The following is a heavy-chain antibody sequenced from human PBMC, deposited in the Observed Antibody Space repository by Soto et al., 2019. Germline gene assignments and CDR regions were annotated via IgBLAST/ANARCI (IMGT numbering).Heavy chain of an antibody. CDR2: IVVGSGNT. CDR1: GFTFTSSA. J-gene: IGHJ6*02. CDR3: AAAQIAAPYYYGMDV. V-gene: IGHV1-58*01. D-gene: IGHD6-6*01. Sequence: SVKVSCKASGFTFTSSAVQWVRQARGQRLEWIGWIVVGSGNTNYAQKFQERVTITRDMSTSTAYMELSSLRSEDTALYYCAAAQIAAPYYYGMDVWGQGTTVTVSS.